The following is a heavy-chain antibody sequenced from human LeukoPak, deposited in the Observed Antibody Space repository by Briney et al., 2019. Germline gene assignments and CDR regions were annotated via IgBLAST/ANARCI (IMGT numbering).Heavy chain of an antibody. Sequence: GGSLRLSCSASGFTFSSYAMHWVRQAPGKGLEYVSAISSNGGSTYYADSVKGRFTISRDNSKNTLYLQMSSLRAEDTAVYYCVKAQGYGGNSGALAFDIWGQGTMVTVSS. CDR3: VKAQGYGGNSGALAFDI. CDR1: GFTFSSYA. J-gene: IGHJ3*02. CDR2: ISSNGGST. D-gene: IGHD4-23*01. V-gene: IGHV3-64D*09.